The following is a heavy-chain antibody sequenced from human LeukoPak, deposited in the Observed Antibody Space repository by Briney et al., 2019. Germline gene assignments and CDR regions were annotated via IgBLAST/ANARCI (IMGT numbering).Heavy chain of an antibody. CDR2: IYPGDSDT. J-gene: IGHJ4*02. V-gene: IGHV5-51*01. CDR3: ARGTQPRSYGLYY. CDR1: GYSSTSYW. Sequence: GESLKISCKGSGYSSTSYWIGWVRQMPGKGLEWMGIIYPGDSDTRYSPSFQGQVTISADKSISTAYLQWSSLKASDTAMYYCARGTQPRSYGLYYWGQGTLVTVSS. D-gene: IGHD5-18*01.